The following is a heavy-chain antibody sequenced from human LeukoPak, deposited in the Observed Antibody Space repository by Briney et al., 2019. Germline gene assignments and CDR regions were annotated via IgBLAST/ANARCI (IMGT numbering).Heavy chain of an antibody. Sequence: SVKVSCKASGGTFSSYAISWVRQAPGQGLEWMGGIIPISGTANYAQKFQGRVTITTDESTNTAYMELSSLRSEDTAVYYCARDRICSGGRCYSGWFDPWGQGTLVTVSS. J-gene: IGHJ5*02. CDR2: IIPISGTA. CDR1: GGTFSSYA. D-gene: IGHD2-15*01. V-gene: IGHV1-69*05. CDR3: ARDRICSGGRCYSGWFDP.